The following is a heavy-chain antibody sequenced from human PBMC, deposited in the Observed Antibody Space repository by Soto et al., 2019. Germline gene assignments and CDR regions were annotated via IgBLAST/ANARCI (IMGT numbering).Heavy chain of an antibody. D-gene: IGHD3-9*01. CDR3: ARSKGDFDPLDY. J-gene: IGHJ4*02. V-gene: IGHV1-69*13. Sequence: GASVKVSCKASGGTFSSYAISWVRQAPGQGLEWMGGIIPIFGTANYAQKFQGRVTITADESTSTAYMELSSLRSEDTAVYYCARSKGDFDPLDYWGQGTLVTVSS. CDR1: GGTFSSYA. CDR2: IIPIFGTA.